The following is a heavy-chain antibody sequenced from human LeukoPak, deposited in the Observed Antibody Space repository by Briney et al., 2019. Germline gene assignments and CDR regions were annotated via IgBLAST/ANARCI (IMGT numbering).Heavy chain of an antibody. CDR2: ISAYNGNT. D-gene: IGHD1-7*01. CDR1: GYTFTSYG. Sequence: ASVKVSCKASGYTFTSYGISWVRQAPGQGLEWMGWISAYNGNTNYAQKLQGRVTMTTDTSTSTAYMELRSLRSDDTAVYYCARADMSEGTSHFGYWGQGTLVTVSS. J-gene: IGHJ4*02. V-gene: IGHV1-18*01. CDR3: ARADMSEGTSHFGY.